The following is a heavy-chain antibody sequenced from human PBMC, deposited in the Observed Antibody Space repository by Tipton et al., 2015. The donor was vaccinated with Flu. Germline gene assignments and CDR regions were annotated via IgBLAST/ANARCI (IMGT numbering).Heavy chain of an antibody. V-gene: IGHV3-23*01. D-gene: IGHD3-3*01. CDR1: GFTFSRYA. CDR2: ISGGGAIT. Sequence: SLRLSCEASGFTFSRYAMSWVRQAPGKGLEWVSGISGGGAITYFADSVKGRFTISRDNSKNTLVLQMNSLRAEDTAVYYCARDHPPSITVLGEITDYFGMAVWGQGTTVTVSS. CDR3: ARDHPPSITVLGEITDYFGMAV. J-gene: IGHJ6*02.